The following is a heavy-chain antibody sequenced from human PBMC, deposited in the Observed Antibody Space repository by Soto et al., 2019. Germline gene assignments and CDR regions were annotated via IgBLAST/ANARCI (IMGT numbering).Heavy chain of an antibody. Sequence: GGSLRLSCAASGFTFNTYAMSWVRQAPGKGLEWVSIISGSGDTTFYADSVKGRFTISRDNSKNTLYLQMNSLRAEDTAVYYCARDQLYYNDISGRPLNAFDVWGKGTMVTVSS. CDR3: ARDQLYYNDISGRPLNAFDV. V-gene: IGHV3-23*01. J-gene: IGHJ3*01. CDR1: GFTFNTYA. D-gene: IGHD3-22*01. CDR2: ISGSGDTT.